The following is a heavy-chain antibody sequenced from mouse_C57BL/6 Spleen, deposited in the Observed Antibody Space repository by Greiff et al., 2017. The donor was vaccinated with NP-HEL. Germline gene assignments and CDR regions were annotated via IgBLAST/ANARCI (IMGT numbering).Heavy chain of an antibody. D-gene: IGHD1-1*01. V-gene: IGHV1-4*01. CDR3: ARRLYYGSSYGAMDY. CDR1: GYTFTSYT. Sequence: VQLQQSGAELARPGASVKMSCKASGYTFTSYTMHWVKQRPGQGLEWIGYINPSSGYTKYNQKFKDKATLTADKSSSTAYMQLSSLTSEDSAVYYCARRLYYGSSYGAMDYWGQGTSVTVSS. CDR2: INPSSGYT. J-gene: IGHJ4*01.